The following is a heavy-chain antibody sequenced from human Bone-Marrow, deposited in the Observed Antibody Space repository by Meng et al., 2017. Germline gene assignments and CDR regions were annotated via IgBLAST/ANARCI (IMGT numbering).Heavy chain of an antibody. CDR3: ARGDYVWGAFDY. Sequence: LVGSGGGGVQPGRSLSLSCAASGFTFSSYRMNWVRQAPGKGLEWVSSISSSSSYIYYADSVKGRFTISRDNAKNSLYLQMNSLRAEDTAVYYCARGDYVWGAFDYWGQGTLVTVSS. D-gene: IGHD3-16*01. J-gene: IGHJ4*02. CDR1: GFTFSSYR. CDR2: ISSSSSYI. V-gene: IGHV3-21*01.